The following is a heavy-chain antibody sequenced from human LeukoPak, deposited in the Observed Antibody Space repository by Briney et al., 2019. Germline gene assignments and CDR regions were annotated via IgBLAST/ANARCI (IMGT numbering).Heavy chain of an antibody. CDR1: GGTFSSYA. CDR3: AREVSGDPGGY. Sequence: EASVKVSCKASGGTFSSYAISRVRQAPGQGLEWMGGIIPIFGTANYAQKFQGGVTITADESTSTAYMELSSLRSEDTAVYYCAREVSGDPGGYWGQGTLVTVSS. V-gene: IGHV1-69*13. D-gene: IGHD7-27*01. J-gene: IGHJ4*02. CDR2: IIPIFGTA.